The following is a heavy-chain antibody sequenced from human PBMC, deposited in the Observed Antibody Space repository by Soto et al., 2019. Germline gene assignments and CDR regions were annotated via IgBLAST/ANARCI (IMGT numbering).Heavy chain of an antibody. V-gene: IGHV4-59*01. CDR1: GGSISSYY. CDR2: IYYSGST. D-gene: IGHD6-6*01. J-gene: IGHJ5*02. CDR3: ARLIAARRGWFDP. Sequence: SETLSLTCTVSGGSISSYYWSWIRQPPGKGLEWIGYIYYSGSTDYNPSLKSRVTISVDTSKNQFSLKLSSVTAADTAVYYCARLIAARRGWFDPWGQGTLVTVSS.